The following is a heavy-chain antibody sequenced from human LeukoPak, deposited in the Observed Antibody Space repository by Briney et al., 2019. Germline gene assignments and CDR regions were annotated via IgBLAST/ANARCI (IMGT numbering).Heavy chain of an antibody. CDR3: ARDPRKSPGFIFDY. CDR2: TYYRSKWGN. CDR1: GDSVSSKSAS. V-gene: IGHV6-1*01. Sequence: SQTLSLTCAISGDSVSSKSASWNWIRQSPSRGLEWLGRTYYRSKWGNDYAVSVKSRISINPDTSKNQFSLQLNSVTPEDTAVYYCARDPRKSPGFIFDYWGQGVLVTVSS. D-gene: IGHD1-14*01. J-gene: IGHJ4*02.